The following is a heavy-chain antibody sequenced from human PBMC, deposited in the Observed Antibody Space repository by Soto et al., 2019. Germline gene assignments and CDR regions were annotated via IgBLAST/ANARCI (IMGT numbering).Heavy chain of an antibody. CDR1: GFTFSSYA. CDR2: ISYDGSNK. CDR3: ARDFTPSSGYFDDAFDI. V-gene: IGHV3-30-3*01. J-gene: IGHJ3*02. D-gene: IGHD3-22*01. Sequence: QVQLVESGGGVVQPGRSVRLSCAASGFTFSSYAMHWVRQAPGKGLEWVAVISYDGSNKYYADSVKGRFTISRDNSKNTLYLQMNSLRAEDTAVYYFARDFTPSSGYFDDAFDIWGQGTMVTVSS.